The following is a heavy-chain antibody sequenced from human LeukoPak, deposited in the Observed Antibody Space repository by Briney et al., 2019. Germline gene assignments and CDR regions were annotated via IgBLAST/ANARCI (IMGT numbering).Heavy chain of an antibody. Sequence: GGSLRLSCTGSGFNFGEYAMNWVRQAPGKGLEWVGLITSKASGGTAEYAASVRGRFTISRDDSKSIAYLQLNSLKSEDTAVYFCTREAERGGSYWGGDYWGQGTLVTVSS. J-gene: IGHJ4*02. V-gene: IGHV3-49*04. CDR2: ITSKASGGTA. D-gene: IGHD1-26*01. CDR3: TREAERGGSYWGGDY. CDR1: GFNFGEYA.